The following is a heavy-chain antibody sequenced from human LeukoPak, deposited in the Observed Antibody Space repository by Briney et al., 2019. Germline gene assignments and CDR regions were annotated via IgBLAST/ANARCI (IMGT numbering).Heavy chain of an antibody. CDR2: ISGSGGST. V-gene: IGHV3-23*01. Sequence: GGSLRLSCAASGFTFSSYAMSWVRQAPGKGLEWASAISGSGGSTYYADSVKGRFTISRDNSKNTLYLQMNSLRAEDTAVYYCARATRGYCSSTSCYTSYYYYGMDVWGQGTTVTVSS. CDR1: GFTFSSYA. CDR3: ARATRGYCSSTSCYTSYYYYGMDV. J-gene: IGHJ6*02. D-gene: IGHD2-2*02.